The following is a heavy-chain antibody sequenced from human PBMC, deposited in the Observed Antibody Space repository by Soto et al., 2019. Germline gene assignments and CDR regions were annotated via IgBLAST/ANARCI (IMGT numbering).Heavy chain of an antibody. V-gene: IGHV5-51*07. CDR1: GCINKSYW. CDR3: FRGGVTSRTFAS. J-gene: IGHJ4*02. CDR2: IFPDDSDT. D-gene: IGHD3-16*01. Sequence: EAQKISCKCCGCINKSYWFGSVHEMPEQGREWMGIIFPDDSDTRYSPAFQGHVTISVDKSISTAYVQWSSLKASDSAIYYCFRGGVTSRTFASWGQGTLVTVSS.